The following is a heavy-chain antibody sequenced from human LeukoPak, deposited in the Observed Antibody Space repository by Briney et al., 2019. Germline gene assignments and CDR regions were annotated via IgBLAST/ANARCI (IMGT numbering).Heavy chain of an antibody. CDR3: ARGPDGYNYYFDY. Sequence: PSETLSLTCAVYGGSFSSYYWSWIRQPPGKGLEWIGYFYYSGSTYYNPSLKSRVTISVDTSKNQFSLKLSSVTAADTAVYYCARGPDGYNYYFDYWGQGTLVTVSS. J-gene: IGHJ4*02. V-gene: IGHV4-59*08. D-gene: IGHD5-24*01. CDR2: FYYSGST. CDR1: GGSFSSYY.